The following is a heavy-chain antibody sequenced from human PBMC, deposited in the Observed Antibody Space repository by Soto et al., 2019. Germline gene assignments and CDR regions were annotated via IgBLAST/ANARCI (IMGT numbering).Heavy chain of an antibody. CDR2: VYHTGSA. CDR1: ADSISTHNW. D-gene: IGHD1-26*01. Sequence: QLQLQESGPGLVRPSGTLSLTCGVSADSISTHNWWSWVRQPPGKGLEWIGQVYHTGSAYYNPSFEGRVNISVDKSKKQFSLSLPAVTSADTAVYYCARGGWGSSPVGEPFDIWGKGTMVTVSS. J-gene: IGHJ3*02. V-gene: IGHV4-4*02. CDR3: ARGGWGSSPVGEPFDI.